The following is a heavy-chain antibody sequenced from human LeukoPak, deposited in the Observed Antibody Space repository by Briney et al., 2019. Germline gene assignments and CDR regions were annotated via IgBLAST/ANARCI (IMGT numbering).Heavy chain of an antibody. CDR1: VYTFTGYY. V-gene: IGHV1-2*02. CDR3: ARGDSSGYYYVWFDY. CDR2: INPNSGGT. J-gene: IGHJ4*02. D-gene: IGHD3-22*01. Sequence: ASVKVSCKASVYTFTGYYMHWVRQAPGQGLEWMGWINPNSGGTNYAQKFQGRVTTTRDTSISTAYMELSRLRSDDTAVYYCARGDSSGYYYVWFDYWGQGTLVTVSS.